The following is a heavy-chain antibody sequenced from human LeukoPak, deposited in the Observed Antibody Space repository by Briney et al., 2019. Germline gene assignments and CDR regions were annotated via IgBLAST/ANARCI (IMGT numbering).Heavy chain of an antibody. D-gene: IGHD1-26*01. CDR2: IPFSGRDE. J-gene: IGHJ4*02. CDR1: GFSLESYG. Sequence: PGGSLRLSCATFGFSLESYGLHWVRQAPGKGLEWVTFIPFSGRDENYADSVRGRFTISRDNSKNTVYLQMNSLRPDDTGIYYCVKDCGLGGSRDYWGQGTLVTVSS. V-gene: IGHV3-30*02. CDR3: VKDCGLGGSRDY.